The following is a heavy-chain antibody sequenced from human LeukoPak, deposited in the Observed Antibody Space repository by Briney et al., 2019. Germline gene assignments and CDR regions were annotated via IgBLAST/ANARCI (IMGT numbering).Heavy chain of an antibody. J-gene: IGHJ6*02. CDR3: ARDWDAGTHSSGWRVDYYGMDV. V-gene: IGHV1-69*04. Sequence: SVKVSCKASGGTFSSYAISWVRQAPGQGLEWMGRIIPILGIANYAQKFQGRVTITADKSTSTAYMELSSLRSEDTAVYYCARDWDAGTHSSGWRVDYYGMDVWGQGTTVTVSS. CDR2: IIPILGIA. D-gene: IGHD6-19*01. CDR1: GGTFSSYA.